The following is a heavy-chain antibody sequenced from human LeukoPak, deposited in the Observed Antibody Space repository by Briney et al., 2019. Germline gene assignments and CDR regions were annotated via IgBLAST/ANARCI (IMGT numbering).Heavy chain of an antibody. CDR2: IKSKTDGGTT. Sequence: GGSLRLSCAASGFTFSNAWMTWVRQAPGKGLEWVGRIKSKTDGGTTDYGAPVKGRFTISRDDSKNTLYLQMNSLKTEVTAVYYCTGVSRSSWYDYWGQGTLVTVSS. D-gene: IGHD6-13*01. J-gene: IGHJ4*02. V-gene: IGHV3-15*01. CDR1: GFTFSNAW. CDR3: TGVSRSSWYDY.